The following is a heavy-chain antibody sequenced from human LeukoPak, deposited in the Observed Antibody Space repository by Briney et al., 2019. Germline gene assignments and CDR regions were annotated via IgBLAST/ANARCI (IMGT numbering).Heavy chain of an antibody. CDR1: GGSFSGYY. D-gene: IGHD4-11*01. CDR2: INHSGST. V-gene: IGHV4-34*01. J-gene: IGHJ4*02. Sequence: SETLSLTCAVYGGSFSGYYWSWIRQPPGKGLEWIGEINHSGSTNYNPSLKSRVTISVDTSKNQFSLKLSSVTAADTAVYYCARHDYPLSASDYWGQGTLVTVSS. CDR3: ARHDYPLSASDY.